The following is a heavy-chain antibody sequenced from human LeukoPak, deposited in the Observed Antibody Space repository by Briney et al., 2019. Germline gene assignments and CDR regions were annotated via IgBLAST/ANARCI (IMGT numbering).Heavy chain of an antibody. CDR2: IRYDGSNK. J-gene: IGHJ4*02. CDR3: ANLPYCGGDCYASPPDY. CDR1: GFTFSSYG. Sequence: GGSLRLSCAASGFTFSSYGMHWVRQAPGKGLEWVAFIRYDGSNKYYADSVKGRFTISRDNSKNTLYLQMNSLRAEDTAVYYCANLPYCGGDCYASPPDYWGQGTLVTVSS. D-gene: IGHD2-21*02. V-gene: IGHV3-30*02.